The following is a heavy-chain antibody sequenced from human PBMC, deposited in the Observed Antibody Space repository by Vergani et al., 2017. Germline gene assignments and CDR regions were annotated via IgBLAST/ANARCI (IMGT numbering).Heavy chain of an antibody. J-gene: IGHJ4*02. V-gene: IGHV1-69*04. CDR2: IIPILGTA. D-gene: IGHD4-23*01. CDR1: GGTFSSYA. CDR3: ARAPYYGGNSPAFDY. Sequence: QVQLVQSGAEVKKPGSSVKVSCKASGGTFSSYAISWVRQAPGQGLEWMGRIIPILGTANYAQKFQGRVTMTRDTSTSTVYMELRSLRSEDTAVYYCARAPYYGGNSPAFDYWGQGTLVTVSS.